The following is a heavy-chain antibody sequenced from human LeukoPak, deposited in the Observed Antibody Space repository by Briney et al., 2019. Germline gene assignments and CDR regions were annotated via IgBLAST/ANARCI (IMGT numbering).Heavy chain of an antibody. V-gene: IGHV4-39*07. CDR2: IHYSGST. CDR1: GGSISSSSYY. J-gene: IGHJ4*02. Sequence: PSETLSLTCTVSGGSISSSSYYWGWIRQPPGKGLEWIGTIHYSGSTSYNPSLKSRVTISVDTSKNQFSLKLTSVTAADTAVYFCARGFRGDNFDYWGQGTLVTVSS. D-gene: IGHD7-27*01. CDR3: ARGFRGDNFDY.